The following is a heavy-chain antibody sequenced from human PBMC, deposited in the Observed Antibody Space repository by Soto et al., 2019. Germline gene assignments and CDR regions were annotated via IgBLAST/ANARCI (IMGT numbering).Heavy chain of an antibody. D-gene: IGHD1-26*01. J-gene: IGHJ4*02. CDR2: IYYSGST. Sequence: SETLSLTCTVSGGSISSWYWSWIRQPPGKGLEWIGYIYYSGSTNYNPSLKSRVTISVDTSKNQFSLKLSSVTAADTAVYYCARRYGSAIDYWGKGTLVTVSS. V-gene: IGHV4-59*08. CDR1: GGSISSWY. CDR3: ARRYGSAIDY.